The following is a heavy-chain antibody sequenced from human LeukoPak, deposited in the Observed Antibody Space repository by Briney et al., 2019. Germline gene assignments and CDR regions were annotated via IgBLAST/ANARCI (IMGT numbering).Heavy chain of an antibody. J-gene: IGHJ4*02. CDR3: AKSEMSYYDSSGYQIDY. CDR2: IRYDGSNK. CDR1: GFTFSSYG. V-gene: IGHV3-30*02. D-gene: IGHD3-22*01. Sequence: PGGSLRLSCAASGFTFSSYGMHWVRQAPGKGLEWVAFIRYDGSNKYYTDSVKGRFTISRDNSKNTLYLQMNSLRTEDTAVYYCAKSEMSYYDSSGYQIDYWGQGTLVTVSS.